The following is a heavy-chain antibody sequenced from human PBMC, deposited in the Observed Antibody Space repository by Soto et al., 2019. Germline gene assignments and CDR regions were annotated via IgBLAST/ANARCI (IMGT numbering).Heavy chain of an antibody. D-gene: IGHD4-17*01. CDR3: ARPDYGVWVGGDYYYYGMDV. CDR2: ISGSGGST. Sequence: EVQLLESGGGLVQPGGSLRLSCAASGFTFSSYAMSWGRQAPGKGLEWVSAISGSGGSTYYADSVKGRFTISRDNSKNTLYLQMNSLRAEDTAVYYCARPDYGVWVGGDYYYYGMDVWGQGTTVTVSS. V-gene: IGHV3-23*01. J-gene: IGHJ6*02. CDR1: GFTFSSYA.